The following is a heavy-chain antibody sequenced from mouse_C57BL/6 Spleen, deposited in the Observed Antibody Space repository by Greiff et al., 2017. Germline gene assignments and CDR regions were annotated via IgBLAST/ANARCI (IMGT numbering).Heavy chain of an antibody. V-gene: IGHV1-12*01. Sequence: VESGASVKMSCKASGYTFTSYNMHWVKQTPRQGLEWIGAIYPGNGDTSYNQKFKGKATLTVDKSSSTAYMQLSSLTSEDSAVYFCARGDYYGSSYYYAMDYWGQGTSVTVSS. J-gene: IGHJ4*01. CDR1: GYTFTSYN. CDR3: ARGDYYGSSYYYAMDY. CDR2: IYPGNGDT. D-gene: IGHD1-1*01.